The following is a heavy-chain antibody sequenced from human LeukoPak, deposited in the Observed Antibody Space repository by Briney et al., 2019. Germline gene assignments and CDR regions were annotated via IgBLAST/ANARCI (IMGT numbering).Heavy chain of an antibody. V-gene: IGHV4-4*07. D-gene: IGHD2-15*01. CDR1: GGSFSGYY. CDR3: AREHSWGDFDY. J-gene: IGHJ4*02. Sequence: SETLSLTCAVYGGSFSGYYWSWIRQPAGKGLQWIGRIYPSGSTNYNPSLKSRVTMSLDTSKNQFSLKLSSVTAADTAVYYCAREHSWGDFDYWGQGTLVTVSS. CDR2: IYPSGST.